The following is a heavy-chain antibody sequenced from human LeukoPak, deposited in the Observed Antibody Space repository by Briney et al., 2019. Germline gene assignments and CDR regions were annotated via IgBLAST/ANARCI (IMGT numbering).Heavy chain of an antibody. J-gene: IGHJ2*01. CDR1: GFSVSLNY. V-gene: IGHV3-53*01. CDR2: LYSGSDT. Sequence: GGSLRLSCAASGFSVSLNYMNWVRQAPGKGLEWVSILYSGSDTYYADSVKGRFTISRDNSKNMLFLHMNNLRADDAAVYYCARVGDHFHWYLDLWGRGTLVTVSS. D-gene: IGHD3-10*01. CDR3: ARVGDHFHWYLDL.